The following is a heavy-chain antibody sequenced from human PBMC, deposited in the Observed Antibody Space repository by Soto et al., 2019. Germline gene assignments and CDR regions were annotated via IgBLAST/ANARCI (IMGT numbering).Heavy chain of an antibody. CDR2: IYYSGST. CDR3: ARGPHLSDYDLPDEYFQH. V-gene: IGHV4-30-4*01. CDR1: GGSISSGDYY. Sequence: SETLSLTCTVSGGSISSGDYYWSWIRQPPGKGMEWIGYIYYSGSTYFNPSLKSRVTISVDTSKNQFSLKLSSVTAADTAVYFCARGPHLSDYDLPDEYFQHWGQGTLVTVSS. D-gene: IGHD4-17*01. J-gene: IGHJ1*01.